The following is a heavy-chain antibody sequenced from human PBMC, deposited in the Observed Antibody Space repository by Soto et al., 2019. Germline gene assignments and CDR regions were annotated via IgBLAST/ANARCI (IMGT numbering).Heavy chain of an antibody. CDR2: ISSSSSTI. CDR3: ARDPDIVVVVAANSFDY. CDR1: GCTFSSYS. D-gene: IGHD2-15*01. J-gene: IGHJ4*02. Sequence: EVQLVESGGGLVQPGGSLRLSCAASGCTFSSYSMNWVRQAPGKGLEWVSYISSSSSTIYYADSVKGRFTISRDNAKNSLYLQMNSLRAEDTAVYYCARDPDIVVVVAANSFDYWGQGTLVTVSS. V-gene: IGHV3-48*01.